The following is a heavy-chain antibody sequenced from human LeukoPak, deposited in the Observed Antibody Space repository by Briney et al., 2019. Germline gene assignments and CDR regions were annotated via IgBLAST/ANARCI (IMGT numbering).Heavy chain of an antibody. Sequence: EASVKVSCRASGYTLTDYYLLWVRQAPGQGLKWMGWINPNSGATDYAQSFQARVTMTRDTSIGTGYMELTGLKSDDTAVYYCARGRRILEGPENAGDFFDYWGQGSLVTVSS. CDR2: INPNSGAT. D-gene: IGHD7-27*01. V-gene: IGHV1-2*02. CDR1: GYTLTDYY. CDR3: ARGRRILEGPENAGDFFDY. J-gene: IGHJ4*01.